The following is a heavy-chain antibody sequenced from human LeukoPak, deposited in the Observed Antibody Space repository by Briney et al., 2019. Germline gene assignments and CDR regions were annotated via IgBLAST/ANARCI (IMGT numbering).Heavy chain of an antibody. Sequence: PGGSLRLSCTASGFTFGDYAMSWVRQAPGKGLEWVGFIRSKAYGGTTEYAASVKGRFTISRDDSKSIAYLQMNSLKTEDTAVYYCTRDQWGVSSSWYGAFDYWGQGTLVTVSS. D-gene: IGHD6-13*01. J-gene: IGHJ4*02. CDR2: IRSKAYGGTT. CDR1: GFTFGDYA. V-gene: IGHV3-49*04. CDR3: TRDQWGVSSSWYGAFDY.